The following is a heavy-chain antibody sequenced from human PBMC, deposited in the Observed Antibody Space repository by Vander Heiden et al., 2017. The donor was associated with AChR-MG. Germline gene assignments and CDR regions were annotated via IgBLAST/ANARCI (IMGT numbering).Heavy chain of an antibody. V-gene: IGHV3-33*01. D-gene: IGHD4-4*01. CDR2: IWYDGSNK. Sequence: QVQLVESGGGVVQPGRSLRLSCAASGFTFSSYGMHWVRQAPGKGLEWVAVIWYDGSNKYYADSVKGRFTISRDNSKNTLYLQMNSLRAEDTAVYYCARPHPLGLQTAGGMDVWGQGTTVTVSS. J-gene: IGHJ6*02. CDR1: GFTFSSYG. CDR3: ARPHPLGLQTAGGMDV.